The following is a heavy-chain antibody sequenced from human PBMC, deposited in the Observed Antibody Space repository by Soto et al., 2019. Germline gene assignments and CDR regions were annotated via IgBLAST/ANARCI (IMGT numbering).Heavy chain of an antibody. CDR3: ARAPSGYFVKYNWFGP. Sequence: HLGGPLRLSGATSGFTFSSYAMHWVGQGPGNGLWGRAGISYDGSNAYDADSVKGRVTISRDNSKNTLYLQMNSLRAEDTAVYYYARAPSGYFVKYNWFGPWGQGT. V-gene: IGHV3-30-3*01. D-gene: IGHD3-3*01. J-gene: IGHJ5*02. CDR2: ISYDGSNA. CDR1: GFTFSSYA.